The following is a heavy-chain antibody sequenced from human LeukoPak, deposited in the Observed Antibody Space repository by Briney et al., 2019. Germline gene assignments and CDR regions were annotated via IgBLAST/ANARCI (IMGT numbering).Heavy chain of an antibody. CDR2: INTDGSST. CDR3: ARSRWPEDL. V-gene: IGHV3-74*01. CDR1: GFTFSSYW. J-gene: IGHJ5*02. Sequence: PGGSLRLSCAASGFTFSSYWMHWVRQAPGKGLVWVSRINTDGSSTSYADSVKGRFTISRDNAKNSVYLQMNSLRTEDTAIYYCARSRWPEDLWGRGTLVTVSS. D-gene: IGHD4-23*01.